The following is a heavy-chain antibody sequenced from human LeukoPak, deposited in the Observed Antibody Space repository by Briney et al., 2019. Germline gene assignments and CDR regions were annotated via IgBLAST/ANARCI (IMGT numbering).Heavy chain of an antibody. Sequence: TGGSLRLSCAASGFTFSSYWMSWVRQAPGRGLEWVANIKQDGCEKYYVDSVKGRFTISRDNAKNSLYLQMNSLRAEDTAVYYCANGGATFLCWGQGTLVTVSS. CDR2: IKQDGCEK. D-gene: IGHD1-26*01. CDR3: ANGGATFLC. J-gene: IGHJ4*02. CDR1: GFTFSSYW. V-gene: IGHV3-7*01.